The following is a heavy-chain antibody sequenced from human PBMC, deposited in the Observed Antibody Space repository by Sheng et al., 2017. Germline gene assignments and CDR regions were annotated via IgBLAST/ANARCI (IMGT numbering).Heavy chain of an antibody. J-gene: IGHJ6*03. V-gene: IGHV4-39*07. CDR2: FILMRIL. Sequence: QLQLQESGPGLVKPSETLSLTCSVSGGSTSSSSFYWAGSASPQGRDWSGLAVFILMRILTTARPLRSRVTMSIDNAKNQFSLKLRSVTAADTAVYYCASHLMVSYKHYYMDVWGSGTTVTVSS. CDR1: GGSTSSSSF. D-gene: IGHD2-8*01. CDR3: ASHLMVSYKHYYMDV.